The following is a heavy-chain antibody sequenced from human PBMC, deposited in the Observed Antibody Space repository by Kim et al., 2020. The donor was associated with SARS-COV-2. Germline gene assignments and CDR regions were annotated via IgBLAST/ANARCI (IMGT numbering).Heavy chain of an antibody. CDR3: ARGGGDILTGYYNVHFDY. D-gene: IGHD3-9*01. CDR2: INSDGSST. J-gene: IGHJ4*02. CDR1: GFTFSSYW. V-gene: IGHV3-74*01. Sequence: GGSLRLSCAASGFTFSSYWMHWVRQAPGKGLVWVSRINSDGSSTSYADSVKGRFTISRDNAKNTLYLQMNSLRAEDTAVYYCARGGGDILTGYYNVHFDYWGQGTLVTVSS.